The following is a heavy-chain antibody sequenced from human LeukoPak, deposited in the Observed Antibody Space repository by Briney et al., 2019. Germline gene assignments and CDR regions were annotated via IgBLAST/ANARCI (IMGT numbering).Heavy chain of an antibody. J-gene: IGHJ4*02. D-gene: IGHD4-17*01. CDR3: ARDKSYGDSEDY. V-gene: IGHV3-7*05. CDR1: GFTFSNYW. Sequence: GGSLRLSCAASGFTFSNYWMSWVRQAQGKGLEWVANINQDGSEKYYVDSVKGRFTISRDNAKNSLYLQMNSLRAEDAAVYYCARDKSYGDSEDYWGQGTLVTVSS. CDR2: INQDGSEK.